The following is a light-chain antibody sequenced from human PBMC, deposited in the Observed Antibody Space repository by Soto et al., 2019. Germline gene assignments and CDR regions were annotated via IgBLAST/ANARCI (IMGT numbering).Light chain of an antibody. Sequence: EIVLTQSPGTLSLSPGERATLSCRASQSFSSSYLAWYQQKPGQAPRLLIYATSSRATGIPDRFSGSGSGTDFTLTISRLEPEDFAVYYCQQYGGSPRTFGQGTKVEIK. CDR3: QQYGGSPRT. V-gene: IGKV3-20*01. J-gene: IGKJ1*01. CDR1: QSFSSSY. CDR2: ATS.